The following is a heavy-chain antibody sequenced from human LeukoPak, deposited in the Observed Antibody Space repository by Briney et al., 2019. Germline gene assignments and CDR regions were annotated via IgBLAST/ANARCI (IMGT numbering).Heavy chain of an antibody. CDR1: GGSISSYYW. J-gene: IGHJ4*02. D-gene: IGHD6-13*01. Sequence: TLSLTCTVSGGSISSYYWSWIRQPPGKALECLARIDWDDDKYYSPSLKTRLTITKDTSKNQVVLTMTNMDPVDTATYYCAHSEYSSSWYWYYWGQGTLVTVSS. V-gene: IGHV2-70*12. CDR3: AHSEYSSSWYWYY. CDR2: IDWDDDK.